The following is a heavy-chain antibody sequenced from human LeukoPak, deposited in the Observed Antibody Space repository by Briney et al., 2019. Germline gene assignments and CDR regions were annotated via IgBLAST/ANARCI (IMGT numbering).Heavy chain of an antibody. J-gene: IGHJ4*02. CDR2: IRNDGSNK. CDR1: GFTFSSNG. D-gene: IGHD1-26*01. CDR3: ARVSIVGATTGFDY. Sequence: PGGSLRLSCVASGFTFSSNGMHWVRQAPGKGLEWVAFIRNDGSNKYYVDSVKGRFTIYRDNSKNTLYLQMNSLRAEDTAVYYCARVSIVGATTGFDYWGQGTLVTVSS. V-gene: IGHV3-30*02.